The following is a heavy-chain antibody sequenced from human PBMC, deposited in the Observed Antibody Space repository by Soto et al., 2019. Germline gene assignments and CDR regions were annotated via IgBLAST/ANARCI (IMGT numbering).Heavy chain of an antibody. CDR1: GFTFGDYA. CDR2: IRSKAYGGTT. D-gene: IGHD4-17*01. CDR3: TTVTTVDYYFDY. J-gene: IGHJ4*02. Sequence: GGSLRLSCTASGFTFGDYAMSWFRQAPGKGLEWVGFIRSKAYGGTTEYAASVKGRFIISRDDSTNSLYLQMSSLKTEDTAVYYCTTVTTVDYYFDYWGQGTLVTVSS. V-gene: IGHV3-49*03.